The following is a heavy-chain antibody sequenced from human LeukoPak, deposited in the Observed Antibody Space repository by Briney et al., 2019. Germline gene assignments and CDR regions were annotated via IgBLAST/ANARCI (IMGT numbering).Heavy chain of an antibody. Sequence: PSETLSLTCAVYGRSLSGYYWSWIRQPPGKGLEWIREINHSGSTNYNPSLKSRVTISVDTSKNQFSLKLSSVTAADTAVYYCARGRSYYYDSSGYYRNWFDPWGQGTLVTVSS. J-gene: IGHJ5*02. CDR1: GRSLSGYY. V-gene: IGHV4-34*01. D-gene: IGHD3-22*01. CDR2: INHSGST. CDR3: ARGRSYYYDSSGYYRNWFDP.